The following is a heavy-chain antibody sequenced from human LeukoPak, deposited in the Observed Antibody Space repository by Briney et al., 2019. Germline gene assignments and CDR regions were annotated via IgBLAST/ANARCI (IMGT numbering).Heavy chain of an antibody. Sequence: GASVKVSCNASGDTFTNYGFSWVRQAPGQGLEWMGWISAYNGYTDYAQKFQFRVTMTTDTSTSTAYIELRSLRSDDTAVYYCARDKAITTEVTQHFQHWGQGTLVTVSS. CDR3: ARDKAITTEVTQHFQH. CDR1: GDTFTNYG. CDR2: ISAYNGYT. V-gene: IGHV1-18*01. J-gene: IGHJ1*01. D-gene: IGHD4-23*01.